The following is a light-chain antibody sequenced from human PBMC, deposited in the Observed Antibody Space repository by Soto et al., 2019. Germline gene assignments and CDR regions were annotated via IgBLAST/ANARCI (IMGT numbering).Light chain of an antibody. CDR1: KHVGSRY. CDR3: QQYGSSPRP. CDR2: GTS. Sequence: EMVLTQSPGTLSLSPGERATLSCRASKHVGSRYLAWYQQKPGQAPGLLIYGTSNRATGIHDRFSVRGSGTDFSLTISSLEPGDLAVYYCQQYGSSPRPFGQGTKVEIK. J-gene: IGKJ1*01. V-gene: IGKV3-20*01.